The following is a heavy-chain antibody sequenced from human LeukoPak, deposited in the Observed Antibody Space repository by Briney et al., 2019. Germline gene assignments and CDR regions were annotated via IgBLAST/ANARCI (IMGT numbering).Heavy chain of an antibody. CDR2: INHSGST. V-gene: IGHV4-34*01. CDR3: ARRRGGLLTGYYMALDY. Sequence: NPSETLSLTCAVYGGSFSGYYWSWIRQPPGKGLEWIGEINHSGSTNYNPSLKSRVTISVDTSKNQFSLKLSSVTAADTAVYYCARRRGGLLTGYYMALDYWGQGTLVTVSS. D-gene: IGHD3-9*01. CDR1: GGSFSGYY. J-gene: IGHJ4*02.